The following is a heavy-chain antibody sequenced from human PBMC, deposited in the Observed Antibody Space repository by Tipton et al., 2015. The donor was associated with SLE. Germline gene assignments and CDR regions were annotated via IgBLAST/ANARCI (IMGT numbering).Heavy chain of an antibody. Sequence: TLSLTCDVSGDSVSSDKWWSWVRQSPGKGLEWIGEIHRRGSTYYNPSLKSRVTISVDTSKNHLSLNLSSVTAADTAMYYCARDGGPWDLLSYWYFDLWGRGTLVTVSS. CDR1: GDSVSSDKW. CDR2: IHRRGST. D-gene: IGHD1-26*01. J-gene: IGHJ2*01. CDR3: ARDGGPWDLLSYWYFDL. V-gene: IGHV4-4*02.